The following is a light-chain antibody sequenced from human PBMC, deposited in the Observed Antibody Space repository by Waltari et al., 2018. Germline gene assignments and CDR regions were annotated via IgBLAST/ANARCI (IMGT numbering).Light chain of an antibody. V-gene: IGLV2-23*01. J-gene: IGLJ3*02. CDR1: SGVVGTYNF. CDR2: EGN. Sequence: QSALTQPAPVSGSPGQSITISCTGTSGVVGTYNFSSWYQQNPGNAPKLMIYEGNKRPSGVSNRFSGSKAGNTASLTISGLQAEDEADYYCYSYAGSGTWVFGGGTKLTVL. CDR3: YSYAGSGTWV.